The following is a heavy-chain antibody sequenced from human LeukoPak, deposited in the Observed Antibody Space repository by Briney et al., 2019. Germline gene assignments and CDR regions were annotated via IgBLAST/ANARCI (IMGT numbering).Heavy chain of an antibody. CDR1: GYTFTVYY. CDR3: ARAHYGDYVSDY. D-gene: IGHD4-17*01. V-gene: IGHV1-2*04. CDR2: INPNSGGT. J-gene: IGHJ4*02. Sequence: ASVKVSCKASGYTFTVYYMHWVRQAPGQGLEWMGWINPNSGGTNYAQKFQGWVTMTRDTSISTAYMELSRLRSDDTAVYYCARAHYGDYVSDYWGQGTLVTVSS.